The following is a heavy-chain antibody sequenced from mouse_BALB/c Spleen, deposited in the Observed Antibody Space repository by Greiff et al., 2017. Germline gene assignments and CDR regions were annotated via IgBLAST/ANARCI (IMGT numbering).Heavy chain of an antibody. J-gene: IGHJ3*01. V-gene: IGHV5-4*02. Sequence: EVMLVESGGGLVKPGGSLKLSCAASGFTFSDYYMYWVRQTPEKRLEWVATISDGGSYTYYPDSVKGRFTISRDNAKNNLYLQMSSLKSEDTAMYYCATSRSTMIRGFAYWGQGTLVTVSA. CDR3: ATSRSTMIRGFAY. D-gene: IGHD2-4*01. CDR1: GFTFSDYY. CDR2: ISDGGSYT.